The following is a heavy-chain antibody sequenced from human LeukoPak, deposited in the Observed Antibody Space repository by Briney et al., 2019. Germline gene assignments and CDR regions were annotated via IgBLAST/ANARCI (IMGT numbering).Heavy chain of an antibody. Sequence: ASVKVSCKASGYTFTSFGISWVRQAPGQGLEWMGWISAYNGNTNYAQKLQGRVTMTTDTSTSTAYMELGSLRSDDTAVYYCARDQVVGATAGTFDYWGQGTPVTVSS. D-gene: IGHD1-26*01. V-gene: IGHV1-18*01. CDR2: ISAYNGNT. CDR3: ARDQVVGATAGTFDY. J-gene: IGHJ4*02. CDR1: GYTFTSFG.